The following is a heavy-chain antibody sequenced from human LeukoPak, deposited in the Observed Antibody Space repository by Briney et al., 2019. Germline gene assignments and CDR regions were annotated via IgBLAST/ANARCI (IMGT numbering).Heavy chain of an antibody. CDR3: ARTGGSGSIPFVDY. J-gene: IGHJ4*02. D-gene: IGHD3-10*01. CDR2: INHSGST. V-gene: IGHV4-34*01. Sequence: PSGTLSLTCAVYGGSFSGYYWSWIRQPPGKGLEWIGEINHSGSTNYNPSLKSRVTISVDTSKNQFSLKLSSVTAADTAVYYCARTGGSGSIPFVDYWGQGTLVTVSS. CDR1: GGSFSGYY.